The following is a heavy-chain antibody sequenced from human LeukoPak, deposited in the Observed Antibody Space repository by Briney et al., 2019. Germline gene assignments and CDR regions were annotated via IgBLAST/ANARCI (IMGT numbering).Heavy chain of an antibody. J-gene: IGHJ5*02. V-gene: IGHV4-39*01. D-gene: IGHD6-13*01. CDR3: ARRIIAVGGWFDP. CDR1: GGSISSYY. Sequence: SEALSLTCTVSGGSISSYYWGWIRQPPGKGLEWIGSIYSSGSTYYNPSLKSRVTISVDTSKNQFSLKLSSVTAADTAAYYCARRIIAVGGWFDPWGQGTLVTVSS. CDR2: IYSSGST.